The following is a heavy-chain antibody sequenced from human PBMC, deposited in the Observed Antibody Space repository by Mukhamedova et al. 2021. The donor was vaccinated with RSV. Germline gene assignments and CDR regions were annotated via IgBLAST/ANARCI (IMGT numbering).Heavy chain of an antibody. Sequence: EWIGEINHSGSTNYNPSLKSRVTISVDTSKNQFSLKLSSVTAADTAVYYCARCSNYYGSGSHWGQGTLVTVSS. D-gene: IGHD3-10*01. CDR3: ARCSNYYGSGSH. V-gene: IGHV4-34*01. CDR2: INHSGST. J-gene: IGHJ4*02.